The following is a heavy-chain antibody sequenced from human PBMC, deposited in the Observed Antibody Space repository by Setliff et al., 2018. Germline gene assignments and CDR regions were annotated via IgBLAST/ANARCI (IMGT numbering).Heavy chain of an antibody. CDR3: ARGFDVCGGGACYTDGPYYFDY. CDR1: GESFSGHY. J-gene: IGHJ4*02. D-gene: IGHD2-21*02. CDR2: INHSGST. V-gene: IGHV4-34*01. Sequence: KSSETLSLTCAVYGESFSGHYWSWIRQSPGKGLEWIGEINHSGSTNYNPSLKSRVTISVDTSKNQFSLKLSSVAAADTAVYYCARGFDVCGGGACYTDGPYYFDYWGLGTLVTVSS.